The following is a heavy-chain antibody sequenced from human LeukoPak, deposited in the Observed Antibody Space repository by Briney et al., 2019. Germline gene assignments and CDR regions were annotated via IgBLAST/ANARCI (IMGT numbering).Heavy chain of an antibody. J-gene: IGHJ4*02. D-gene: IGHD2-21*02. V-gene: IGHV1-8*01. CDR1: GYTFTSYD. Sequence: ASVKVPCKASGYTFTSYDINWVRQATGQGLEWMGWMNPNSGNTGYAQKFQGRVTMTRNTSISTAYMELSSLRSEDTAVYYCARGPYCGGDCYSDYWGQGTLVTVSS. CDR2: MNPNSGNT. CDR3: ARGPYCGGDCYSDY.